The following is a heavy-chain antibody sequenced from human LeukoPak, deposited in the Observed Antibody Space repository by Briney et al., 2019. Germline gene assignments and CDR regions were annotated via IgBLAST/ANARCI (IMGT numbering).Heavy chain of an antibody. CDR3: AKDEGETRFEYYFDY. CDR2: ISGSGGST. Sequence: GGSLRLSCAASGFTFSSYAMSWVRQAPGKGLEWVSAISGSGGSTYYADSVKGRFTISRDNSKNTLYLQMNSLRAEDTAVYYCAKDEGETRFEYYFDYWGQGTLVTVSS. J-gene: IGHJ4*02. V-gene: IGHV3-23*01. CDR1: GFTFSSYA. D-gene: IGHD3-16*01.